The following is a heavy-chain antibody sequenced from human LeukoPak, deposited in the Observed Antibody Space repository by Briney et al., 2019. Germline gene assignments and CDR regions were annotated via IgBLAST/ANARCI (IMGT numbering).Heavy chain of an antibody. D-gene: IGHD2-15*01. J-gene: IGHJ3*02. CDR2: IKQDGSEK. Sequence: PGGSLRLSCAASGFTLSSYWMSWVRQAPGKGLEWVANIKQDGSEKYYVDSVKGRFTISRDNAKNSLYLQMNSLRAEDTAVYYCAREGEVVVVAADDAFDIWGQGTMVTVSS. V-gene: IGHV3-7*01. CDR3: AREGEVVVVAADDAFDI. CDR1: GFTLSSYW.